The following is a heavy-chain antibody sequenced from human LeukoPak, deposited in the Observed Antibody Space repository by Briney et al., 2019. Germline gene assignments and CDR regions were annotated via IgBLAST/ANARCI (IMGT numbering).Heavy chain of an antibody. CDR2: IRPDGSEK. V-gene: IGHV3-7*01. J-gene: IGHJ4*02. Sequence: PGGSLRLSCAASGFSLSNYWMNWVRQAPGKGLEWVASIRPDGSEKYYVGSLRGRFTISRDDARNSLYLQMYSLRAEDTAVYYCAEGGYWGQGTLVTVSS. CDR3: AEGGY. CDR1: GFSLSNYW.